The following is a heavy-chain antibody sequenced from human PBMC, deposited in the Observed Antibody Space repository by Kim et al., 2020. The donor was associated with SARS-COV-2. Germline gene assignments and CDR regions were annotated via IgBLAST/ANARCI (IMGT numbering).Heavy chain of an antibody. V-gene: IGHV3-21*01. D-gene: IGHD5-12*01. CDR3: ARDLGGKRWLQFRALSYFDS. CDR2: ISSSSSYI. J-gene: IGHJ4*02. CDR1: GFTFSSYS. Sequence: GGSLRLSCAASGFTFSSYSMNWVRQAPGKGLEWVSSISSSSSYIYYADSVKGRFTISRDNAKNSLYLQMNSLRAEDTAVYYCARDLGGKRWLQFRALSYFDSWGQGTLVTVSS.